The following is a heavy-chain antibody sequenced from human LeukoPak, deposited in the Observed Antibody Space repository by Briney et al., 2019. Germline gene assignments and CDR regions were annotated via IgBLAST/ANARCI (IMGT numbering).Heavy chain of an antibody. V-gene: IGHV3-21*01. Sequence: GGSLRLSCAASGFTFSSYSMNWVRQAPGKGLEWVSSISSSSSYIYYADSVKGRFTISRDNAKNSLYLQMNSLRAEDTAVYYCARALGYSSGWDDDAFDIWGQGTMVTVSS. D-gene: IGHD6-19*01. J-gene: IGHJ3*02. CDR3: ARALGYSSGWDDDAFDI. CDR1: GFTFSSYS. CDR2: ISSSSSYI.